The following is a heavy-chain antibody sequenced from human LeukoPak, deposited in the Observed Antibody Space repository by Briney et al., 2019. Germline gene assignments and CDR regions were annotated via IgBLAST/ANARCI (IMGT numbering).Heavy chain of an antibody. D-gene: IGHD4-23*01. Sequence: GGSLRLSCAASGFTFSDAWMSWVRQAPGKGLEWVGRINSKADGGTIEYAAPVKGRFTTSRDDSRNTLYLQTNSLRAEDTAVYYCTKDRVGRWDYYYGMDVWGQGTTVTVSS. CDR2: INSKADGGTI. CDR3: TKDRVGRWDYYYGMDV. CDR1: GFTFSDAW. J-gene: IGHJ6*02. V-gene: IGHV3-15*01.